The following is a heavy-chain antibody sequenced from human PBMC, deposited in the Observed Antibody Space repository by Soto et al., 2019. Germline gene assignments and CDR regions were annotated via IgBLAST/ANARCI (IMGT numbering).Heavy chain of an antibody. CDR3: ARESEDLTSNFDY. Sequence: LRLSCAASGFSFSSDSMGWVRQAPGKGLEWVSSISSSGSFMNYADSVKGRFTISRDNAKNSLYLQMSGLKDEDTAVYYCARESEDLTSNFDYWGQGTLVTVSS. V-gene: IGHV3-21*01. CDR2: ISSSGSFM. J-gene: IGHJ4*02. CDR1: GFSFSSDS.